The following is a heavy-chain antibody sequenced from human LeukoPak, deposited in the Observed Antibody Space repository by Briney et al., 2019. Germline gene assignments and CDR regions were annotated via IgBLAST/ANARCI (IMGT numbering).Heavy chain of an antibody. CDR3: ERDPGGGDVDY. J-gene: IGHJ4*02. V-gene: IGHV1-46*01. CDR1: GYTFTSYY. CDR2: INPSGGST. Sequence: ASVKVSCKASGYTFTSYYMHWVRQAPGQGLEWMGIINPSGGSTSYAQKFQGRVTMTRDTSTSTVYMELSSLRSEDTAVYYCERDPGGGDVDYWGQGTLVTVSS. D-gene: IGHD2-21*02.